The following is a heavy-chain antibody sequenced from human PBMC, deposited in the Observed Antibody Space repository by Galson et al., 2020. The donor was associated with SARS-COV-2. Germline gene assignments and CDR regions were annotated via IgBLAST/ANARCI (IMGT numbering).Heavy chain of an antibody. CDR2: FDPANGEM. CDR3: ARGLRFGYFDD. D-gene: IGHD3-10*01. J-gene: IGHJ4*02. CDR1: GNALSESS. Sequence: ASVKVSCKASGNALSESSTHWVRQVPGKGLEYMGGFDPANGEMIYVEKFQGRVTMTEDTSADSAYMELSSLRSDDTAVYYCARGLRFGYFDDWGQGTLITVSS. V-gene: IGHV1-24*01.